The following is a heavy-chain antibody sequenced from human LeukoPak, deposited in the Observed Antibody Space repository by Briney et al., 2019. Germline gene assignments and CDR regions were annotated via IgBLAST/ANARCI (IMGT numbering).Heavy chain of an antibody. J-gene: IGHJ2*01. CDR3: ARWEPRPHWYFDL. CDR2: IYYSGST. CDR1: GGSISSYY. V-gene: IGHV4-59*01. Sequence: SETLSLTCTVSGGSISSYYWSWIRQPPGKGLEWIGYIYYSGSTNYNPSLKSRVTISVDTSKNQFSLKLSSVTAADTAVYYCARWEPRPHWYFDLWGRGTLVTVSS. D-gene: IGHD1-26*01.